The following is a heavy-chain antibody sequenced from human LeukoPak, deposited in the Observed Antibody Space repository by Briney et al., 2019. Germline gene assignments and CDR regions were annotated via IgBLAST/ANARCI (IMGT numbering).Heavy chain of an antibody. Sequence: SETLSLTCSVSGGSISSSSYYWGWLRQPPGKGLEWIGSIYYSGSTYYNPSLKSRVTISVDTSKTQFSLKLSSVTAADTAVYYCAREILYYDFPAFDIWGQGTMVTVSS. V-gene: IGHV4-39*02. CDR3: AREILYYDFPAFDI. J-gene: IGHJ3*02. CDR1: GGSISSSSYY. CDR2: IYYSGST. D-gene: IGHD3-3*01.